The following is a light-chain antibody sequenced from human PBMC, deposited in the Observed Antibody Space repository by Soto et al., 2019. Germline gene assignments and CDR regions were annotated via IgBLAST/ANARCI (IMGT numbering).Light chain of an antibody. V-gene: IGKV1-5*01. CDR1: QSIGTW. Sequence: DLQVTQPPSTLSGSLGDRVTITCGASQSIGTWLAWYQQKPGKAPKLLIFDASTLESGVPSRFSGSGSGTDFTLTTSSLQPDDFATYYCQQYSDSSGAFGQGTKVDIK. J-gene: IGKJ1*01. CDR2: DAS. CDR3: QQYSDSSGA.